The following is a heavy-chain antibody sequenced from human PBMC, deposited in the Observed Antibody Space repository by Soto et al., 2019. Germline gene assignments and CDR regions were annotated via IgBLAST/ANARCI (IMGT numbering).Heavy chain of an antibody. CDR3: ARDSTPGAGTNWAVNTFAP. J-gene: IGHJ5*02. CDR1: GFTFSDYA. V-gene: IGHV3-30-3*01. Sequence: QVQLVESGGGVVQPGRSLRLSCAASGFTFSDYAMHWVRQTPDKGLEWVAVISYDGNNHFDADSVKGRFTISRDNSKNTLFLQMNSLRIEDTAVYYCARDSTPGAGTNWAVNTFAPWGQGTLVTVSS. D-gene: IGHD6-13*01. CDR2: ISYDGNNH.